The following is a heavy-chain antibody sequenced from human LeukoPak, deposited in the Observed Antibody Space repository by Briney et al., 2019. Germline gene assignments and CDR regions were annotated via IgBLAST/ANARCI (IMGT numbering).Heavy chain of an antibody. V-gene: IGHV1-2*02. D-gene: IGHD3-22*01. CDR1: GYTFTGYY. J-gene: IGHJ4*02. Sequence: GASVKVSRKASGYTFTGYYMHWVRQAPGQGLEWMGWINPNSGGTNYAQKFQGRVTMTRDTSISTAYMELSRLRSDDTAVYYCARDLFPRPHYDSSGYQEYYFDYWGQGTLVTVSS. CDR2: INPNSGGT. CDR3: ARDLFPRPHYDSSGYQEYYFDY.